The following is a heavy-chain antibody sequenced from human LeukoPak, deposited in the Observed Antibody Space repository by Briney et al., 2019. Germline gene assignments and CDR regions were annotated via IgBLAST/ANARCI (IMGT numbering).Heavy chain of an antibody. J-gene: IGHJ6*04. CDR1: GGSFSGYY. D-gene: IGHD6-13*01. CDR2: INHSGST. Sequence: SETLSLTCAVYGGSFSGYYWSWIRQPPGKGLEWIGEINHSGSTNYNPSLKSRVTISVDTSKNQFSLKLSSVTAADTAVHYCARGYSGTGRPTPYSSGMAVWGKGTTATVSS. CDR3: ARGYSGTGRPTPYSSGMAV. V-gene: IGHV4-34*01.